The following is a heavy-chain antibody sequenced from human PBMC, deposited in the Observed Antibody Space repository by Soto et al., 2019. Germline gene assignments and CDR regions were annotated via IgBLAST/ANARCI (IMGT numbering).Heavy chain of an antibody. CDR1: GYTFTCYY. Sequence: ASVKVSCKASGYTFTCYYMHWVRQAPGQGLEWMGIINPSGGSTSYAQKFQGRVTMTRDTSTSTVYMELSSLRSEDTAVYYCARESGRIPIFGVVPWADGWCFDPWGQGTLVTVSS. CDR2: INPSGGST. V-gene: IGHV1-46*01. CDR3: ARESGRIPIFGVVPWADGWCFDP. J-gene: IGHJ5*02. D-gene: IGHD3-3*01.